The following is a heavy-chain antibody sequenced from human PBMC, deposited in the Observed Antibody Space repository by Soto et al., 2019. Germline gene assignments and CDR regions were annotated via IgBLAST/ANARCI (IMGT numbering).Heavy chain of an antibody. CDR3: ARDNPHSSAFYSSFDY. Sequence: QVQLVESGGGLVKPGGSLRLSCVASGFIFSDFHMSWIRQAPGQGRECVSYISTSGHTIYSADSVKGRFTVSRDNTKNSLYLQMNRLRADDTAVYYCARDNPHSSAFYSSFDYWGRGTLVSVSS. J-gene: IGHJ4*02. CDR2: ISTSGHTI. D-gene: IGHD3-22*01. V-gene: IGHV3-11*01. CDR1: GFIFSDFH.